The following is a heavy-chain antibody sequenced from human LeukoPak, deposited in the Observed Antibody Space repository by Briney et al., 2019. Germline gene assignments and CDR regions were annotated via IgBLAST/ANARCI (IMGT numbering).Heavy chain of an antibody. CDR1: GYSISSGYY. J-gene: IGHJ4*02. D-gene: IGHD2-15*01. V-gene: IGHV4-38-2*02. CDR2: IYHSGSS. CDR3: ARAGSGSRDYFDY. Sequence: SETLSLTCPVSGYSISSGYYWGWARQPPGKGLEWIGSIYHSGSSYYNPSLKSRGSFSVDTSKNHFSLKLTSVTAVDTAVYYCARAGSGSRDYFDYWGQGTLVTVSS.